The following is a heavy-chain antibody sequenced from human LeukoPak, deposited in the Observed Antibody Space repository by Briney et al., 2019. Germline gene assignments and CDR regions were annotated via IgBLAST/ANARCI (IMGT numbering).Heavy chain of an antibody. CDR2: IIAGNGNP. V-gene: IGHV1-3*01. Sequence: ASVKVSCKASGYTFTKYTIHWVRQAPEQRLQWMGWIIAGNGNPRYSQNFQGRVTFTRDTSATTAYMELSSLKFEDTAVYYCARDSGTEEGWFDPWGQGTLVTVSS. CDR1: GYTFTKYT. CDR3: ARDSGTEEGWFDP. J-gene: IGHJ5*02.